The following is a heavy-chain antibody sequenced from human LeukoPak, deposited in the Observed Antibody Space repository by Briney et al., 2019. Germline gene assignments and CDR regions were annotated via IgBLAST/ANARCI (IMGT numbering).Heavy chain of an antibody. CDR1: GFTFSSYA. V-gene: IGHV3-23*01. Sequence: GGSLRLSCAATGFTFSSYAMSWVRQAPGKGLEWVSSLSASGSSTSYADSVKGRVTISRDNSKNTLYLQMNSLRADDTAVYYCAKGSLSGDYIPAIDNYFDHWGQGTLVTVSS. CDR2: LSASGSST. J-gene: IGHJ4*02. D-gene: IGHD4-17*01. CDR3: AKGSLSGDYIPAIDNYFDH.